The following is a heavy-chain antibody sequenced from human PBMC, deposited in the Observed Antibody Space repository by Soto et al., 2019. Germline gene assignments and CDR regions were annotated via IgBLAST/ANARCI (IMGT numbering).Heavy chain of an antibody. J-gene: IGHJ4*02. Sequence: ASVKVSCKASGYTFTGYYMHWVRQAPGQGLEWMGWINPNSGGTNYAQKFQGWVTMTRDTSISTAYMELSRLRSDDTAVYYCARDWSGYPSYYFDYWGQGTLVTVSS. D-gene: IGHD3-3*01. CDR2: INPNSGGT. CDR1: GYTFTGYY. V-gene: IGHV1-2*04. CDR3: ARDWSGYPSYYFDY.